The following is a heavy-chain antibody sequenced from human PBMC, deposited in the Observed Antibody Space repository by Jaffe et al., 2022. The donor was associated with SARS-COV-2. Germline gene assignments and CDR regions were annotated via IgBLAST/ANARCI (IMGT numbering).Heavy chain of an antibody. V-gene: IGHV3-21*02. Sequence: DVQLVESGGGLVQPGGSLRLSCAASEFTFSSASMNWVRQAPGKGLEWVSSISRSSSAIYYADSVKGRFTISRDNAKNSLYLQMSSLRAEDTALYYCASRSCSDGECPFDHWGQGTRVTVSS. CDR2: ISRSSSAI. J-gene: IGHJ4*01. D-gene: IGHD2-8*01. CDR1: EFTFSSAS. CDR3: ASRSCSDGECPFDH.